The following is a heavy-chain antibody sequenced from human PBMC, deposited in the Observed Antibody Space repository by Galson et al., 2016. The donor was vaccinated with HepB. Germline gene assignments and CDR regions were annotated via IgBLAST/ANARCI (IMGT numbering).Heavy chain of an antibody. V-gene: IGHV3-30-3*01. CDR2: ISNDGYYE. Sequence: SLRLSCAASGFTFSTYPMFWVRQAPGKGLEWMSLISNDGYYEYYADSVKGRFTISRDNSKKILYLQLKNLGPEDTAVYYCARVEPNSGWDGHYWGQGTLVTVSS. CDR1: GFTFSTYP. D-gene: IGHD6-19*01. J-gene: IGHJ4*02. CDR3: ARVEPNSGWDGHY.